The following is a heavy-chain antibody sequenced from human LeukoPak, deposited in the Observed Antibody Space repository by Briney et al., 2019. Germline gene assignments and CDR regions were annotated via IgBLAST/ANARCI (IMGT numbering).Heavy chain of an antibody. Sequence: SQTLSLTCTVSGGSISSGGHYWSWIRQPPGKGLEWIGYIYHSGNTYYNPSLKSRVTISVDKPKNQFSLELSSVTAADTAIYYCARPSGTIFGVVGLDTFDIWGRGTLVTVSS. V-gene: IGHV4-30-2*01. D-gene: IGHD3-3*01. J-gene: IGHJ3*02. CDR1: GGSISSGGHY. CDR2: IYHSGNT. CDR3: ARPSGTIFGVVGLDTFDI.